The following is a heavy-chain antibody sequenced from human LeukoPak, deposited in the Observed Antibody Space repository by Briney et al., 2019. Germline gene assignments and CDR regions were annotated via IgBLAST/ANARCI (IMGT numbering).Heavy chain of an antibody. Sequence: PGGSLRLSCAASGFTFSSYSMNWVRPAPGKGLEWVSYISSSSSTIYYAHSVKGRFTISRDNAKNSLYLQMNSLRAEDTAVYYCASDYYDSSGIDYWGQGTLDTVSS. CDR1: GFTFSSYS. CDR2: ISSSSSTI. J-gene: IGHJ4*02. CDR3: ASDYYDSSGIDY. V-gene: IGHV3-48*01. D-gene: IGHD3-22*01.